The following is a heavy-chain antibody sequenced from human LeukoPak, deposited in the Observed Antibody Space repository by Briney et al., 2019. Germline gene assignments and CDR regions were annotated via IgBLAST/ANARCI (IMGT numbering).Heavy chain of an antibody. CDR1: GFTVSSNY. CDR3: ASIGTYYYDSSGYYPDY. D-gene: IGHD3-22*01. Sequence: GGSLRLSCAASGFTVSSNYMSWVRQAPGKGLEWVSVIYSGGSTYYADSVKGRFTISRDNSKNTLYLQMNSLRAEDTAVYYCASIGTYYYDSSGYYPDYWGQGTLVTVSS. CDR2: IYSGGST. V-gene: IGHV3-66*01. J-gene: IGHJ4*02.